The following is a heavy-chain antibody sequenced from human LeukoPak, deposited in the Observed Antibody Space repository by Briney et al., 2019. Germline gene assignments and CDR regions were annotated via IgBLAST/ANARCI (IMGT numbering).Heavy chain of an antibody. D-gene: IGHD1-26*01. J-gene: IGHJ4*02. Sequence: PSETLSLTCSFSADSISTYYWSWIRQSPGKGLEWIGHIYSSGNTNYNSSLKSRVTISVDTSKSQFSLRLSSVTATDTAVYYCARLRWQLIGPYFDYWGQGILVTVSS. CDR3: ARLRWQLIGPYFDY. CDR1: ADSISTYY. V-gene: IGHV4-59*01. CDR2: IYSSGNT.